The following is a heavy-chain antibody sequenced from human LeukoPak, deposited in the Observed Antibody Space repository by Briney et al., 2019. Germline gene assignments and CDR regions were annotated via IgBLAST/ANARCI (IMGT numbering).Heavy chain of an antibody. CDR2: MNPNSGNT. CDR3: ARGLSSSWLYYYYYYYMDV. D-gene: IGHD6-13*01. CDR1: GYTFTSYD. V-gene: IGHV1-8*01. J-gene: IGHJ6*03. Sequence: ASVKVSCKASGYTFTSYDINWVRQATGQGIEWMGWMNPNSGNTGYAQKFQGRVTMTRNTSISTAYMELSSLRSEDTAVYYCARGLSSSWLYYYYYYYMDVWGKGTTVTISS.